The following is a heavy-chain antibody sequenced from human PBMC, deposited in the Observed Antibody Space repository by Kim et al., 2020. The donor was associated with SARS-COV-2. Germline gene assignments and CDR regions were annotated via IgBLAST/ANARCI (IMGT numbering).Heavy chain of an antibody. Sequence: GGSLRLSCAASGFTFSDYYMSWIRQAPGKGLEWVSYISSSSSYTNYADSVKGRFTISRDNAKNSLYLQMNSLRAEDTAVYYCARVNGASHSGWFDPWGQGTLVTVSS. V-gene: IGHV3-11*05. CDR2: ISSSSSYT. J-gene: IGHJ5*02. CDR1: GFTFSDYY. D-gene: IGHD3-10*01. CDR3: ARVNGASHSGWFDP.